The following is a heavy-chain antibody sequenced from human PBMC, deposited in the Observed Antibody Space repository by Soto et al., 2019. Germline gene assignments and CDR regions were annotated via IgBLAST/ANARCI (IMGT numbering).Heavy chain of an antibody. D-gene: IGHD3-10*01. Sequence: EVQLVESGGGLVQPGRSLRLSCAASGFTFDDYAMHWVRQAPGKGLEWVSGISWNGGSKGYADSVKGRFTISRDNAKNSLYRQMNSRVVEDTAFYYRAKAGSGAFYFYYYMDVWGKGTTVTVSS. V-gene: IGHV3-9*01. CDR2: ISWNGGSK. J-gene: IGHJ6*03. CDR3: AKAGSGAFYFYYYMDV. CDR1: GFTFDDYA.